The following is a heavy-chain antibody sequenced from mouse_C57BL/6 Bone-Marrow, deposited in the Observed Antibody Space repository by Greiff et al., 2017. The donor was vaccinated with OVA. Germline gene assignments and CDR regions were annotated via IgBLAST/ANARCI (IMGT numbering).Heavy chain of an antibody. D-gene: IGHD2-3*01. CDR2: IYPGDGVT. CDR1: GYAFSSSW. Sequence: QVQLKESGPELVKPGASVKISCKASGYAFSSSWMNWVKQRPGKGLGWFGRIYPGDGVTTYIGKSKGKATLTADKSSSTADMQLSSLTSEDSAVYFCARHEDGYYASYFDYWGQGTTLTVSS. V-gene: IGHV1-82*01. J-gene: IGHJ2*01. CDR3: ARHEDGYYASYFDY.